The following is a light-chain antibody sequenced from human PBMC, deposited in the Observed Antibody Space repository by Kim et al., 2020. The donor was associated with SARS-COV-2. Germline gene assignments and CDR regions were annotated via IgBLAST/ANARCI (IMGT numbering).Light chain of an antibody. Sequence: DIQMTQSPSSLSASVGDRVIITCRASQTVSHYLNWYQQKPGKAPYLLIYDASSLQTGVPSRFSGRGSETEFSLTIDSLQPEDFATYYCQQSYVAPRTFGQGTKLDIK. CDR3: QQSYVAPRT. V-gene: IGKV1-39*01. CDR2: DAS. CDR1: QTVSHY. J-gene: IGKJ1*01.